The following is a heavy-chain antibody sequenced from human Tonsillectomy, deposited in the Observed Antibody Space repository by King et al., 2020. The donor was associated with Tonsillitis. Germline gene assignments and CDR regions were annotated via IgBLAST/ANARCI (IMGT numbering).Heavy chain of an antibody. CDR3: AHSWFGELFHMQFDY. CDR1: GFSLSTSGVG. D-gene: IGHD3-10*01. Sequence: ITLKESGPTLVKPTQTLTLTCTFSGFSLSTSGVGVGWIRQPPGKALGWLALIYWDDDKRDSPSLKSRLTITKDTSKNKVVLTMTNMDPVDTATNYCAHSWFGELFHMQFDYWGQGTLVTVSS. V-gene: IGHV2-5*02. CDR2: IYWDDDK. J-gene: IGHJ4*02.